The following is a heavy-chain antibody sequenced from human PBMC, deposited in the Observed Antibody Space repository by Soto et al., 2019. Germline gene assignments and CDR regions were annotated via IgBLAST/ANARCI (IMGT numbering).Heavy chain of an antibody. J-gene: IGHJ4*02. CDR1: GGSISSYY. D-gene: IGHD3-10*01. CDR3: ARHSSSVDTMVRGVMFFDY. V-gene: IGHV4-59*08. CDR2: IYHSGST. Sequence: SETLSLTCTVSGGSISSYYWSWIRQPPGKGLEWIGYIYHSGSTNYNPSLKSRVTISVDTSKNQFSLKLSSVTAADTAVYYCARHSSSVDTMVRGVMFFDYWGQGTLVTVSS.